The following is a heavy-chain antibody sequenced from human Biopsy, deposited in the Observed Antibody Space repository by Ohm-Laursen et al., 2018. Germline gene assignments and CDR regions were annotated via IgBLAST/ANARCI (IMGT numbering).Heavy chain of an antibody. CDR3: AREGGGPLPIRLTDF. D-gene: IGHD2-21*02. CDR1: GESFSDYY. Sequence: SDTLSLTCEVSGESFSDYYWSWIRQSPGKGLEWIGEINHRGRSSYSPSLQSRVTISVDASKNQFSLNMKSVTAADTAVYFCAREGGGPLPIRLTDFWGPGMMVTVSS. CDR2: INHRGRS. V-gene: IGHV4-34*01. J-gene: IGHJ4*02.